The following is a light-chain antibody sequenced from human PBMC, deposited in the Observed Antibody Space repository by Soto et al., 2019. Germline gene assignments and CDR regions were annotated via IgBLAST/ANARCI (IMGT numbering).Light chain of an antibody. CDR3: SSYAGSDVFV. Sequence: QSVLTQPPSASGSPGQSVTISYTGTSRDVGTYNYVAWYQQHPGKAPKLMIYEVNKRPSGVPDRFSGSKAGNTASLTVFGLQAEDEADYYCSSYAGSDVFVFGTGTKVTVL. CDR2: EVN. J-gene: IGLJ1*01. V-gene: IGLV2-8*01. CDR1: SRDVGTYNY.